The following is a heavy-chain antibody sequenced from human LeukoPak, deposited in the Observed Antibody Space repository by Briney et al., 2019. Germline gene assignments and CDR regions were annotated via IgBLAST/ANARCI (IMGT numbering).Heavy chain of an antibody. CDR3: ARRGTTYCTVDSCHPNWFDP. D-gene: IGHD2-15*01. Sequence: PGGSLRLSCAASGFTFSDYYMTWIRQAPGRGLEWISYINGSSSDTKYADSVKGRFTISTDNAKNSVYLLMNSLRAEDTAVYYCARRGTTYCTVDSCHPNWFDPWGQGTLVTVSS. CDR1: GFTFSDYY. J-gene: IGHJ5*02. V-gene: IGHV3-11*03. CDR2: INGSSSDT.